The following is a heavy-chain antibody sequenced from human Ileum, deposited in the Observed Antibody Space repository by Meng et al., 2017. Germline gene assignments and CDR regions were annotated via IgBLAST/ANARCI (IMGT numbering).Heavy chain of an antibody. D-gene: IGHD3-10*01. Sequence: QVQLLESGGGAVQLGRSLRLSCAIFGVTFSSHGMHWVRQAPGKGLEWVAVISHDGSQRYYGDSVKGRFTITRDNTKNTLYLQMDSLRGEDTAVYYCALDVRNNWFDPWGQGTLVTVSS. V-gene: IGHV3-30*03. J-gene: IGHJ5*02. CDR2: ISHDGSQR. CDR1: GVTFSSHG. CDR3: ALDVRNNWFDP.